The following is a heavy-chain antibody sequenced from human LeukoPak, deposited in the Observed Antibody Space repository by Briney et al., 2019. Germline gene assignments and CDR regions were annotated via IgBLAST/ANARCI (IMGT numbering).Heavy chain of an antibody. J-gene: IGHJ6*03. V-gene: IGHV4-4*07. Sequence: KPSETLSLTCTVSGGSLSSYYWSWIRQPAGKGLEWIGRIYTSGSTNYNPSLKSRVTTSVDTSKNQFSLKVSSVTAADTAGYYCARDRGYSSSWYYYYYMDVWGKGTTVTVSS. CDR2: IYTSGST. CDR1: GGSLSSYY. CDR3: ARDRGYSSSWYYYYYMDV. D-gene: IGHD6-13*01.